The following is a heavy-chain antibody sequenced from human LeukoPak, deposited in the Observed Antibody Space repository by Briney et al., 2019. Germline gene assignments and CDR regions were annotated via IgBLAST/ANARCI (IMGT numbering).Heavy chain of an antibody. J-gene: IGHJ4*03. CDR1: GFTFSNSW. D-gene: IGHD6-13*01. CDR2: IKSDGSST. CDR3: ARGGDSSNWYPGYFDY. V-gene: IGHV3-74*01. Sequence: RGSLRLSCAPSGFTFSNSWIQSVRQAPGNWPVLVSPIKSDGSSTRFADSVQGRFTISRDNGKNTLYLQMNSLRAEDTAVYYCARGGDSSNWYPGYFDYWGQGALVTVSS.